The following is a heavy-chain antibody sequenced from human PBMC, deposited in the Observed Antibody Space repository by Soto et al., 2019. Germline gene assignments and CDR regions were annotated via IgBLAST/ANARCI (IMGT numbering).Heavy chain of an antibody. CDR2: IYDSVST. Sequence: LGLTCAVSGGSISSGGSSWSWIRQPPGKGLEWIGYIYDSVSTYYNPSLKSRVTISADTSRNQFSLSLSSLTAADTAVYYCARVDHRGYFSVLTDFWGQGILVTVSS. D-gene: IGHD3-10*02. CDR3: ARVDHRGYFSVLTDF. J-gene: IGHJ4*02. V-gene: IGHV4-30-2*01. CDR1: GGSISSGGSS.